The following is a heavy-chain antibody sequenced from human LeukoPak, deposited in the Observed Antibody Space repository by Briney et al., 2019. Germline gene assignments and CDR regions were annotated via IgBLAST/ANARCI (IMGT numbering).Heavy chain of an antibody. CDR1: GGSISSSSYY. V-gene: IGHV4-39*01. J-gene: IGHJ4*02. D-gene: IGHD3-22*01. CDR2: IYYSGST. Sequence: SETLSLTCTVSGGSISSSSYYWGWIRQPPGKGLEWIGSIYYSGSTYYNPSLKSRVTISVDTSKNQFSLKLSSVTAADTAVYYCARHLTPRGYYDSSGYYYFDYWGQGTLVTVSS. CDR3: ARHLTPRGYYDSSGYYYFDY.